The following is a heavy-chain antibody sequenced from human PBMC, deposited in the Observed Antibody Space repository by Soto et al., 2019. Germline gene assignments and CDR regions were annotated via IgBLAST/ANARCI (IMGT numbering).Heavy chain of an antibody. V-gene: IGHV3-7*03. J-gene: IGHJ4*02. CDR3: ARVRYGGYSYYFDY. D-gene: IGHD4-17*01. CDR1: GYKFIDYG. CDR2: IQQDGSEK. Sequence: GASVKVSCKASGYKFIDYGISWVRQAPGRGLEWVANIQQDGSEKYYVDSVKGRFTMSKDNVKNSLYLQMNSLGAEDTAVYYCARVRYGGYSYYFDYWGQGALVTVSS.